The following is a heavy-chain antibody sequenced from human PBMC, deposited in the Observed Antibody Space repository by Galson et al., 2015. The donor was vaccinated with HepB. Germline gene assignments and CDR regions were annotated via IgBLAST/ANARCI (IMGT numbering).Heavy chain of an antibody. D-gene: IGHD3-22*01. CDR3: ATIRMGVVVLNP. CDR1: GGSISSGDYY. CDR2: IHYSGST. J-gene: IGHJ4*02. Sequence: PLSLTCTVSGGSISSGDYYWSWIRQHPGKGLEWIGYIHYSGSTYYNPSLKSRTTVSVDTSENQFSLRLNSVTAAGTAVYYCATIRMGVVVLNPWGQGTLVTVSS. V-gene: IGHV4-31*03.